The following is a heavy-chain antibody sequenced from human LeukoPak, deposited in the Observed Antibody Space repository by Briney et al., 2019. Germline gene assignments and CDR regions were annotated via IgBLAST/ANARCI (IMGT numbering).Heavy chain of an antibody. Sequence: GGSLRLSCAASRFTVSSNYMSWVRQAPGKGLQWVSVIYTDSTTYYANSGKGRFTISRDNSKNTLYLQMNSLRADDTAVYYCAKSPGSYSFYSYMDVWGQGTTVTVSS. CDR3: AKSPGSYSFYSYMDV. CDR1: RFTVSSNY. D-gene: IGHD1-26*01. J-gene: IGHJ6*02. CDR2: IYTDSTT. V-gene: IGHV3-66*01.